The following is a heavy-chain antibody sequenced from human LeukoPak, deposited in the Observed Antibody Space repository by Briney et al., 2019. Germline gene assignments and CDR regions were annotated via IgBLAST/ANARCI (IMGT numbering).Heavy chain of an antibody. CDR1: GYTFTGYY. Sequence: ASVKVSCKASGYTFTGYYMHWVRQAPGQGLEWMGRINPNSGGTNYAQKFQGRVTMTRDTSISTAYMELSRLRSDDTAVYYCARVNGYSSGWPPGYYYGMDVWGQGTTVTVSS. D-gene: IGHD6-25*01. CDR3: ARVNGYSSGWPPGYYYGMDV. V-gene: IGHV1-2*06. J-gene: IGHJ6*02. CDR2: INPNSGGT.